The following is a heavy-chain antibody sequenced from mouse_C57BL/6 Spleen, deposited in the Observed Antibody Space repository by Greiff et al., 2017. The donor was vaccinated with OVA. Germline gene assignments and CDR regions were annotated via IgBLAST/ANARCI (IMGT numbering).Heavy chain of an antibody. Sequence: EVQLQQSGPELVKPGASVKISCKASGYTFTDYYMNWVKQSHGKSLEWIGDINPNNGGTSYNQKFKGKATLTVDKSSSTAYMELRSLTSEDSAVYYCARKGDYDAWGQGTTLTVSS. J-gene: IGHJ2*01. V-gene: IGHV1-26*01. CDR1: GYTFTDYY. CDR3: ARKGDYDA. D-gene: IGHD2-4*01. CDR2: INPNNGGT.